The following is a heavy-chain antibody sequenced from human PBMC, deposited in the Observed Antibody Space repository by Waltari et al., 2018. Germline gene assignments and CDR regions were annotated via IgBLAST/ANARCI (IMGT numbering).Heavy chain of an antibody. Sequence: QVQLQESGPGLVKPSETLSLTCRVSGCSLSSGYFWGWIRQPPGKGLEWIGSISHSGGTYYNPSLKSRVTISINTSKNQFSLKLSSVIAADTAVYYCARDFWSRPRPFDSWGQGTLVTVSS. J-gene: IGHJ5*01. CDR2: ISHSGGT. CDR1: GCSLSSGYF. V-gene: IGHV4-38-2*02. CDR3: ARDFWSRPRPFDS. D-gene: IGHD3-3*01.